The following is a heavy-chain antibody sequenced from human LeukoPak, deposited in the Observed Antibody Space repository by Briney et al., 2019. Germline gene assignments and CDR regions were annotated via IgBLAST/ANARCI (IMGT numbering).Heavy chain of an antibody. J-gene: IGHJ5*02. D-gene: IGHD2-2*01. CDR3: ARDCSSTSCLEDPSEGWFDP. Sequence: ASVKVSCKASGGTFSSYAISWVRQAPGQGLEWMGGIIPIFGTANYAQKFQGRVTITTDESTSTAYMELSSLRSEDTAVYYCARDCSSTSCLEDPSEGWFDPWGQGTLVTVSS. V-gene: IGHV1-69*05. CDR2: IIPIFGTA. CDR1: GGTFSSYA.